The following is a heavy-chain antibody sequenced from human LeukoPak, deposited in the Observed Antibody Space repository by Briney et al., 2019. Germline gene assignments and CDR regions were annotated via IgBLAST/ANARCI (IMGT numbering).Heavy chain of an antibody. CDR2: ISGSGTST. V-gene: IGHV3-23*01. CDR1: GFTFSSYA. Sequence: GGSLRLSCAASGFTFSSYAMSWVRQAPGKGLEWVSGISGSGTSTYYADSVKGRFAISRDNSKNRLYLQMNSLRAEDTAVYYCANLLRPTTESLYCSSTNCYSAPLGPWGQGTLVTVSS. D-gene: IGHD2-2*02. CDR3: ANLLRPTTESLYCSSTNCYSAPLGP. J-gene: IGHJ5*02.